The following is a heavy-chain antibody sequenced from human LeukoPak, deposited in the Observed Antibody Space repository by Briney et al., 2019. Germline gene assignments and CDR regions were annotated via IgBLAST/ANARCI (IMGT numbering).Heavy chain of an antibody. CDR2: ISYDGSKK. V-gene: IGHV3-30*01. D-gene: IGHD6-19*01. Sequence: GGSLRLSCAASGFTFSSYAMHWVRQAPGKGLEWVAVISYDGSKKYYADSVKGRFTISRDNSKNTLYLQMNSLRAEDTAVYYCARDRGSGWYSNNWFDPWGQGTLVTVSS. J-gene: IGHJ5*02. CDR3: ARDRGSGWYSNNWFDP. CDR1: GFTFSSYA.